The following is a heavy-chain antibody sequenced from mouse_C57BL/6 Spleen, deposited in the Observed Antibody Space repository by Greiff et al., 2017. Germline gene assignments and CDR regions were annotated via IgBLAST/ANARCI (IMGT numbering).Heavy chain of an antibody. J-gene: IGHJ4*01. CDR3: ARDLGLMDY. D-gene: IGHD4-1*01. Sequence: EVKLLESGPGLVKPSPSLSLTCSVTGYSFTSGYYWNWIRQFPGNKLEWMGYISYDGSNNYNPSLKNRISITRDTSKNQFFLKLNSVTTEDTATYYCARDLGLMDYWGQGTSVTVSS. CDR1: GYSFTSGYY. CDR2: ISYDGSN. V-gene: IGHV3-6*01.